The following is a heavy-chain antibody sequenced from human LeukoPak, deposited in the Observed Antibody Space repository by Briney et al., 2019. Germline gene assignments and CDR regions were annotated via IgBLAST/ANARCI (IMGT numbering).Heavy chain of an antibody. CDR3: AKYRIQLWLQDAFDI. Sequence: PGGSLRLSCAASGFTFSSYAMSWVRQAPGKGLEWVSAISGSGGSTYYADSVKGRFTISRDNSKNTLYLQMNSLGAEDTAVYYCAKYRIQLWLQDAFDIWGQGTMVTVSS. D-gene: IGHD5-18*01. V-gene: IGHV3-23*01. CDR2: ISGSGGST. J-gene: IGHJ3*02. CDR1: GFTFSSYA.